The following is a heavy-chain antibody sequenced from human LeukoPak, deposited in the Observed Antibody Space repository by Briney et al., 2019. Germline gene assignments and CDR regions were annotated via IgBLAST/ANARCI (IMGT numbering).Heavy chain of an antibody. Sequence: PGGSLRLSCPASGFSVSVNNNYMTWVRQAPGKGLEWVSIIYNDDRTFYADSVKGRFTISRDNSKNTLYLQMNSLRVDDTAVYYCARGTGWLYFDYWGQGTLVTVSS. J-gene: IGHJ4*02. V-gene: IGHV3-53*01. CDR3: ARGTGWLYFDY. CDR2: IYNDDRT. CDR1: GFSVSVNNNY. D-gene: IGHD6-19*01.